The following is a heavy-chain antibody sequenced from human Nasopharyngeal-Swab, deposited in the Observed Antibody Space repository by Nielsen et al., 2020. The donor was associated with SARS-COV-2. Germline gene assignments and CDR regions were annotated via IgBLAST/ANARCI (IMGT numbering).Heavy chain of an antibody. CDR3: ARVRYDILTGYHDNWFDP. CDR1: GGSISSSSYY. V-gene: IGHV4-39*07. Sequence: SETLSLTCTASGGSISSSSYYWGWIRPPPGKGLEGIGSIYYSGSTYYNPSLKSRVTISVDTSKNQFSLKLSSVTAADTAVYYCARVRYDILTGYHDNWFDPWGQGTLVTVSS. J-gene: IGHJ5*02. CDR2: IYYSGST. D-gene: IGHD3-9*01.